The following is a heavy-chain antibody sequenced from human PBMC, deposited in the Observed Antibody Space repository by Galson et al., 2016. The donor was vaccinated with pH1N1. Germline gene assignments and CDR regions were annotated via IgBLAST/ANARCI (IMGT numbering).Heavy chain of an antibody. J-gene: IGHJ4*02. CDR1: GYTFTDYD. CDR2: MNPNNDNT. Sequence: SVKVSCKASGYTFTDYDINWVRQGTGQGLEWMGWMNPNNDNTGYAQKFKGRVSMTRNTSISTAYMELSSLRSEDTAVYYCARGGYCSCGSCYDVFDYWGQGTLVTVS. D-gene: IGHD2-15*01. V-gene: IGHV1-8*01. CDR3: ARGGYCSCGSCYDVFDY.